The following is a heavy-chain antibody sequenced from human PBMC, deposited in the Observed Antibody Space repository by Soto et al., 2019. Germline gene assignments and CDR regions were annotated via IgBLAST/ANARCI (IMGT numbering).Heavy chain of an antibody. D-gene: IGHD3-10*01. CDR3: ARQREWFGEFFNFNYYYMDV. J-gene: IGHJ6*03. CDR1: GYSFTSYW. Sequence: PGESLKISCKGSGYSFTSYWIGWVRQMPGKGLEWMGIIYPGDSDTRYSPSFQGQVTISADKSISTAYLQWSSLKASDTAMYYCARQREWFGEFFNFNYYYMDVWGKGTTVTVSS. CDR2: IYPGDSDT. V-gene: IGHV5-51*01.